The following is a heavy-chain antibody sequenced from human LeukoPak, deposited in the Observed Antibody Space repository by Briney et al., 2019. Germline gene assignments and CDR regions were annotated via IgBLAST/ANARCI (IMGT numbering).Heavy chain of an antibody. CDR2: IHHSGST. CDR1: GDSVTNHQ. D-gene: IGHD6-6*01. CDR3: ARYPLAFDF. V-gene: IGHV4-59*02. Sequence: SETLSLTCTVSGDSVTNHQWSWVRQPPGKGLEWIAYIHHSGSTNYNPSLKNRVTKSMDTSKNQFSLRLISVTAADTAVYYCARYPLAFDFWGQGILVTVSS. J-gene: IGHJ4*02.